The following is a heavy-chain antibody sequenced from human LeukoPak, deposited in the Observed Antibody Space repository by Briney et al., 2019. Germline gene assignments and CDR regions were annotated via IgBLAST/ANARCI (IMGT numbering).Heavy chain of an antibody. CDR2: IYYSGST. Sequence: SETLSLTCTVSGGSISGYYWSWIRQPPGKGLEWIGYIYYSGSTNYNPSLKSRVTISVDTSKNQFSLKLSSVTAADTAVYYCASASRKGGYFDYWGQGTLVTVSS. V-gene: IGHV4-59*01. D-gene: IGHD3-16*01. J-gene: IGHJ4*02. CDR3: ASASRKGGYFDY. CDR1: GGSISGYY.